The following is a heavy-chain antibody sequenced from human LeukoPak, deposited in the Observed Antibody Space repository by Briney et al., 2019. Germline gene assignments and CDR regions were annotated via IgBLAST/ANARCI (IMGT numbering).Heavy chain of an antibody. D-gene: IGHD3-9*01. V-gene: IGHV4-34*01. CDR3: ARADILTGYYPGDWFDP. Sequence: SETLSLTCAVYGGPFSGYYWSWIRQPPGKGLEWIGEINHSGSTNYNPSLKSRVTISVDTSKNQFSLKLSSVTAADTAVYYCARADILTGYYPGDWFDPWGQGTLVTVSS. CDR1: GGPFSGYY. CDR2: INHSGST. J-gene: IGHJ5*02.